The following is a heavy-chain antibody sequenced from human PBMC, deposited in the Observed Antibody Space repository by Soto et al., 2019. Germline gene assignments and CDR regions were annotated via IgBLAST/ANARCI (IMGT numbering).Heavy chain of an antibody. Sequence: EVQLVESGGGLVKPGGSLRLSCAASGFTFSSYSMNWVRQAPGKGLEWVSSISSSSSYIYYADSVKGRFTISRDNAKNSLYLQMNCLRAEDTAVYFCARKDYYDSSPADWFDPWGQGTLVTVSS. CDR1: GFTFSSYS. CDR3: ARKDYYDSSPADWFDP. CDR2: ISSSSSYI. D-gene: IGHD3-22*01. V-gene: IGHV3-21*01. J-gene: IGHJ5*02.